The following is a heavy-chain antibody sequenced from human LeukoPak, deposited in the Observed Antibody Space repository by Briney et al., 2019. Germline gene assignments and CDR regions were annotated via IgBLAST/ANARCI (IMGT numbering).Heavy chain of an antibody. CDR2: FHYSGSN. V-gene: IGHV4-39*01. J-gene: IGHJ4*02. CDR1: GGSISSTYYY. D-gene: IGHD3-16*01. Sequence: SETLSLTCTVSGGSISSTYYYWGWIRQPPGKGLEWIGNFHYSGSNSYNPSLKSRVTISVDTSKNQFSLRLSSVTAADTAVYYCARQVTFGYAYAYYFDYWGQGTLVTVPS. CDR3: ARQVTFGYAYAYYFDY.